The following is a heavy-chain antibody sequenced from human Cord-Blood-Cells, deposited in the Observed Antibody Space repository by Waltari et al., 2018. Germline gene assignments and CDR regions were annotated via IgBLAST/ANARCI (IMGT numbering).Heavy chain of an antibody. D-gene: IGHD3-16*02. CDR3: ARDSGYYVWGSYRYFDY. CDR2: ISNIRSYI. V-gene: IGHV3-21*01. CDR1: GFTFGSYS. J-gene: IGHJ4*02. Sequence: EVQLVESGGGLVKPGGSLRLSCAASGFTFGSYSMNWARQAPGKGLGWVSSISNIRSYIYYAVSVKGRFTISRDNAKNSLYLQMNSLRAEDPAVYYCARDSGYYVWGSYRYFDYWGQGTLVTVSS.